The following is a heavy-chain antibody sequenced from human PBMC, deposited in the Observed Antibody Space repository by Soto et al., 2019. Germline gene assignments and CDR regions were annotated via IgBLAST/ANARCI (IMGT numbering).Heavy chain of an antibody. CDR2: IYSGGST. CDR3: ARVARGVIEGLGKNYYYYYMDV. J-gene: IGHJ6*03. CDR1: GFTVSSNY. D-gene: IGHD3-10*01. Sequence: EVQLVESGGGLVQPGGSLRLSCAASGFTVSSNYMSWVRQAPGKGLEWVSVIYSGGSTYYADSVKGRFTISRHNSKNTLYRQMNSLRAEDTAVYYCARVARGVIEGLGKNYYYYYMDVWGKGTTVTVSS. V-gene: IGHV3-53*04.